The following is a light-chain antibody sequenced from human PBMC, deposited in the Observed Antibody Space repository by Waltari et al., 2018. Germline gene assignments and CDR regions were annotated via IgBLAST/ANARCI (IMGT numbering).Light chain of an antibody. Sequence: EIVMTQSPATLSVSPGESATLSCRASQSLSSTFAWYQQKHGQSPRRLIYSTSTRATGSPARFSGSGSGTEFTLTISSLQSEDFAIYYCQQYNYWPWTFGQGTRVEIK. CDR3: QQYNYWPWT. V-gene: IGKV3D-15*01. CDR1: QSLSST. J-gene: IGKJ1*01. CDR2: STS.